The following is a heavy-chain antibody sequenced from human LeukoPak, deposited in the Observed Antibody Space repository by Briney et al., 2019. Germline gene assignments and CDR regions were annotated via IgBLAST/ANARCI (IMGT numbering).Heavy chain of an antibody. J-gene: IGHJ3*02. CDR2: IYYSGST. V-gene: IGHV4-30-4*08. Sequence: SETLSLTCTVSGGSISSGDYYWSWIRQPPGKGLEWIGYIYYSGSTYYNPSLNSRVTRSVDTSKNQFSLKLSSVTAADTAVYYCARGAGGTIFGVVIIGSYDAFDIWGQGTMVTVSS. CDR1: GGSISSGDYY. D-gene: IGHD3-3*01. CDR3: ARGAGGTIFGVVIIGSYDAFDI.